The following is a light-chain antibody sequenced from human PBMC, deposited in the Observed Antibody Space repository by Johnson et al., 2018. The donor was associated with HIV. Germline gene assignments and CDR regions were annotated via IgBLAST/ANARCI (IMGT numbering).Light chain of an antibody. V-gene: IGLV1-51*01. CDR2: DNN. CDR1: SSNIGNNY. Sequence: QSVLTQPPSVSAAPGQKVTISCSGSSSNIGNNYVSWYQQLPGTAPKLLIYDNNKRPSGIPDRFSGSKSGTSATLGITGLQTGDEADYYCGTWDSSLSAGVSGTVSKVTVL. J-gene: IGLJ1*01. CDR3: GTWDSSLSAGV.